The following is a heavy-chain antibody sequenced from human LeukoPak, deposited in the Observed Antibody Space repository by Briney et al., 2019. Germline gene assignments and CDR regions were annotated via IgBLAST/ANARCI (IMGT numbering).Heavy chain of an antibody. CDR2: INPNSGGT. D-gene: IGHD2-2*01. CDR1: GYTFTGYY. Sequence: ASVKVSCKASGYTFTGYYMHWVRQAPGQGLEWMGWINPNSGGTNYAQKFQGWVTMTRDTSISTAYMELSRLRSDDTAVYYRARDLGGYCSSTSCYYYYGMDVWGQRTTVTVSS. J-gene: IGHJ6*02. V-gene: IGHV1-2*04. CDR3: ARDLGGYCSSTSCYYYYGMDV.